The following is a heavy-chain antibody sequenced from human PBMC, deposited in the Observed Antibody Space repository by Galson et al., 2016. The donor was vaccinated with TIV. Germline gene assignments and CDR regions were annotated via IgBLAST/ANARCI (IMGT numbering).Heavy chain of an antibody. CDR1: GFAFSTFA. J-gene: IGHJ4*02. CDR2: FSSSGRST. Sequence: SLRLSCAASGFAFSTFAMAWVRQAPGKGLEWVSTFSSSGRSTYYADSVMGRFTISRDNSKNTLYLEMNGLRAEDTAVYYCAKFSGAYSRNYFFDYWGPGTLVTVSS. D-gene: IGHD1-26*01. CDR3: AKFSGAYSRNYFFDY. V-gene: IGHV3-23*01.